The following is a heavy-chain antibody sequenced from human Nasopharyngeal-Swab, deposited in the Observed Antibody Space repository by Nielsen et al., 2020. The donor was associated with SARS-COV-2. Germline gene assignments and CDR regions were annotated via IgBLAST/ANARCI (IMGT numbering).Heavy chain of an antibody. CDR3: ARGGYGDLLFLFDY. V-gene: IGHV3-30*02. J-gene: IGHJ4*02. CDR2: IRYDGSNK. Sequence: GESLKISCAASGFTFSSYGMHWVRQAPGKGLEWVAFIRYDGSNKYYADSVKGRFTISRDNAKNSLYLQMNSLRAEDTAVYYCARGGYGDLLFLFDYWGQGTLVTVSS. D-gene: IGHD4-17*01. CDR1: GFTFSSYG.